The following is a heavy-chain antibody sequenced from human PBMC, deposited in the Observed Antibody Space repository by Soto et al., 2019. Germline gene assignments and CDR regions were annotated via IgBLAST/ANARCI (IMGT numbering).Heavy chain of an antibody. Sequence: EVQLVESGGGLVQPGRSVRLSCAASGFSFDDYAMHWVRQAPGKGLEWIAGISWNSVSIDYADSVKGRFTISRDNAKNSLYLKMNSLRAEDTALYYCAKERIPYLEDWGQGTLVTVSS. D-gene: IGHD3-9*01. J-gene: IGHJ4*02. V-gene: IGHV3-9*01. CDR1: GFSFDDYA. CDR2: ISWNSVSI. CDR3: AKERIPYLED.